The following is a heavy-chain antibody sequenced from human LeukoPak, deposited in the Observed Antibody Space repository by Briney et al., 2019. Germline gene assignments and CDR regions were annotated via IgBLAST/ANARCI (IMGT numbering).Heavy chain of an antibody. J-gene: IGHJ5*02. V-gene: IGHV4-39*02. Sequence: SETLFLTCTVSGGSISSSSYYWGWIRQPPGKGLEWIGNIYYSGDTYYNPSLKSRVTISVDTSKNHFALKLSSVTAADTAVYFCAGGLGYCNIVSCLNWFDPWGQGTLVTVSS. CDR2: IYYSGDT. CDR3: AGGLGYCNIVSCLNWFDP. D-gene: IGHD2/OR15-2a*01. CDR1: GGSISSSSYY.